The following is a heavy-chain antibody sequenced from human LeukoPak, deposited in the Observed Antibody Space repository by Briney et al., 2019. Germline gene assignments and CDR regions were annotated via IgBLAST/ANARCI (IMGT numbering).Heavy chain of an antibody. CDR1: GGSISSGSYY. V-gene: IGHV4-61*02. CDR2: FHTRGST. Sequence: PSETLSLTCTVSGGSISSGSYYWSWIRQPAGKGLEWIGRFHTRGSTNYNPSLKSRVIISVDTSKNQFSLKLNSVTAADTAVYYCERVDGSCSGGSCPSGNWFDPWGQGNLVTVSS. CDR3: ERVDGSCSGGSCPSGNWFDP. D-gene: IGHD2-15*01. J-gene: IGHJ5*02.